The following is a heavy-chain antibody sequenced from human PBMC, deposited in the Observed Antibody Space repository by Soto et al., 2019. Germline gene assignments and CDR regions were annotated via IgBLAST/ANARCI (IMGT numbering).Heavy chain of an antibody. D-gene: IGHD6-13*01. CDR1: GFTVSSNY. V-gene: IGHV3-53*01. CDR2: IYSGGST. J-gene: IGHJ4*02. Sequence: GGSLRLSCAASGFTVSSNYMTWVRQAPGKGLEWVSAIYSGGSTYYADSVKGRFTISRDYSKNTLYLQMNSLRAEDTAVYYCARARSTAAGLFDYWGLGTLVTVSS. CDR3: ARARSTAAGLFDY.